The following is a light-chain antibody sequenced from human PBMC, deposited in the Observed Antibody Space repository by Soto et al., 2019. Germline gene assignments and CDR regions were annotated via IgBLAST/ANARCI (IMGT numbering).Light chain of an antibody. CDR2: DTS. CDR3: MLTYSGPWV. J-gene: IGLJ7*01. V-gene: IGLV7-46*01. CDR1: TGAVTSGHH. Sequence: QAVVTQESSLTVSPGGTITLTCGSSTGAVTSGHHPYWLQQKPGQAPRSLIYDTSNKQSWTPARFSGSFLGGKAALTLSGAQPEDEADYYCMLTYSGPWVFGGGTQLTVL.